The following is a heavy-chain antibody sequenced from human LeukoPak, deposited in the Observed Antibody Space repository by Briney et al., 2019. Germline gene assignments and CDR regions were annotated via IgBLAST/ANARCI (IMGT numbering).Heavy chain of an antibody. J-gene: IGHJ4*02. CDR2: ISGSGGST. D-gene: IGHD5-18*01. V-gene: IGHV3-23*01. Sequence: GGSLRLSCAASGFTFSSYAMSWVRQAPGKGLEWVSAISGSGGSTYYADSVKGRFTISRDNSKNTLYLQMNSLRAEDTAVYYCAKGATNGYSYGSSFDYWGQGTLVTVSS. CDR3: AKGATNGYSYGSSFDY. CDR1: GFTFSSYA.